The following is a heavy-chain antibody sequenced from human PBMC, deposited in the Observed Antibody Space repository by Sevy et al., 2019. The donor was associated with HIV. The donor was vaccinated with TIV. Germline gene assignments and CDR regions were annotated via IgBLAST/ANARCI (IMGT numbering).Heavy chain of an antibody. CDR2: ISGSGGSGDKT. J-gene: IGHJ4*02. D-gene: IGHD3-22*01. CDR3: ARKYDSSGYFDY. CDR1: GFTFSRYA. V-gene: IGHV3-23*01. Sequence: GESLKISCAASGFTFSRYAMNWVRQAPGKGLEWVSGISGSGGSGDKTNYADSVKGRFTISRDDFKNSLYLQLNSLRAEDTAIYYCARKYDSSGYFDYWGQGTLVTVSS.